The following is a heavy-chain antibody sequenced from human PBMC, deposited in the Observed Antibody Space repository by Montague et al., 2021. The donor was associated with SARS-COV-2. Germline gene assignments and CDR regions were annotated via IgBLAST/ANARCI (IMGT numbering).Heavy chain of an antibody. J-gene: IGHJ2*01. CDR2: IDNSGTT. CDR1: GVSNISRRYE. V-gene: IGHV4-39*02. D-gene: IGHD1-1*01. Sequence: SETLSLTCTVSGVSNISRRYEGDRTGQHSGNGLVWSGSIDNSGTTFYNPSLRSRVTMSVDTSKNQFSLRLSSVTAADTAVFYCAREDAGDWYFDLWGRGTLVTVSS. CDR3: AREDAGDWYFDL.